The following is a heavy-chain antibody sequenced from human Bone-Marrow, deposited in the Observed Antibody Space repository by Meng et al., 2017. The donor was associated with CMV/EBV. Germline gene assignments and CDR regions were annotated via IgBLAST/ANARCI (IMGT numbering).Heavy chain of an antibody. Sequence: ASVKVSCKASGYRFTGYYMHWVRQAPGQGLEWMGWINPNSGGTNYAQKFQGRVTMTRDTSISTAHMELSRLRSDDTAVYYCARDPSEPSNYDFFPRAFDYWGQGTLVTVSS. CDR3: ARDPSEPSNYDFFPRAFDY. V-gene: IGHV1-2*02. CDR2: INPNSGGT. D-gene: IGHD3-3*01. CDR1: GYRFTGYY. J-gene: IGHJ4*02.